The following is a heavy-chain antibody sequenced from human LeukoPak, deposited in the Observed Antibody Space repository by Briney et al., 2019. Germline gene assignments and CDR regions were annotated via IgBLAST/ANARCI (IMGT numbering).Heavy chain of an antibody. CDR1: GGSISSYY. CDR2: IYYSGST. J-gene: IGHJ6*02. D-gene: IGHD3-10*01. V-gene: IGHV4-59*01. Sequence: SETLSLTCTVSGGSISSYYWSWIRQPPGKGLEWIGYIYYSGSTNYNPSLKSRVTISVDTSKNQFSLKLSSVTAADTAVYYCARDYGSGSHYYYGMDVWGQGTTVTVSS. CDR3: ARDYGSGSHYYYGMDV.